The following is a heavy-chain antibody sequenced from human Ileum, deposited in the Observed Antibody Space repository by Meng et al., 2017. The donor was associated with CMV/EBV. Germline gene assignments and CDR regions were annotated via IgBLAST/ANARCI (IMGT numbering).Heavy chain of an antibody. V-gene: IGHV4-30-4*08. D-gene: IGHD3-10*01. CDR2: IYYNGNA. J-gene: IGHJ4*02. CDR3: ARGGIFRGLDY. Sequence: QVQRPESGPCFVNPSQTLSLTRSVSGDSIDSGDYSWNWVRQPPGKGLEWIGYIYYNGNAYYNPSLKSQVTISVDTSKNQFSLRLKSVTAADSAVYFCARGGIFRGLDYWGQGTLVTVSS. CDR1: GDSIDSGDYS.